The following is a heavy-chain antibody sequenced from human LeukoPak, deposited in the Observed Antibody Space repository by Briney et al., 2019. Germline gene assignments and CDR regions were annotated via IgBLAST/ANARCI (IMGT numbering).Heavy chain of an antibody. CDR3: ARAGRSTGSLRY. V-gene: IGHV4-4*07. D-gene: IGHD6-25*01. Sequence: SETLSLTCTVSGGAISSYHWSWIRQPAGKGLEWIGRIYTSGSTNYNPSLKSRVTMSVDTSKNQFSLKLSSVTAADTAVYYCARAGRSTGSLRYWGQGTLVTVSS. CDR2: IYTSGST. CDR1: GGAISSYH. J-gene: IGHJ4*02.